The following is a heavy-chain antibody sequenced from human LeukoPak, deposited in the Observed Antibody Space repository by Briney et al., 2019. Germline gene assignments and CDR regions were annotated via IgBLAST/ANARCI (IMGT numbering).Heavy chain of an antibody. J-gene: IGHJ4*02. Sequence: YYADSVKGRFSVSRDNSKEELFLQMNSLRAEDTAVYYCANGYSSGSGGVDYWGQGTLVTVSS. D-gene: IGHD6-19*01. CDR3: ANGYSSGSGGVDY. V-gene: IGHV3-23*05.